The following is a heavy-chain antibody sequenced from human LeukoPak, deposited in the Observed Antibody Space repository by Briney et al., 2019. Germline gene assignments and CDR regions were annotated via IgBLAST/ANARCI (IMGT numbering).Heavy chain of an antibody. CDR2: IWPGNSDT. V-gene: IGHV5-51*01. J-gene: IGHJ2*01. Sequence: PGESLKISCKASGYGFTTFWIGWVRQMPGKGLEWMAIIWPGNSDTRYSPSSEGQVTISVDTSINTAYLQWSSLKTSDTAMYYCARQRDPYWHFEFWGRGTLVTVSS. CDR3: ARQRDPYWHFEF. CDR1: GYGFTTFW.